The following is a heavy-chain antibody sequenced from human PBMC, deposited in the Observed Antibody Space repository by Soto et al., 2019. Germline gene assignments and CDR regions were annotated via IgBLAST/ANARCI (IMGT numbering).Heavy chain of an antibody. V-gene: IGHV3-15*01. J-gene: IGHJ5*02. CDR1: GFTFSNAW. Sequence: PGGSLRLSCAASGFTFSNAWMSWVRQAPGKGLEWVGRIKSKTDGGTTDYAAPVKGRFTISRDDSKNTLYLQMSSLKTEDTAVYYCTTSGSGWWGANWFDPWGQGTLVTVSS. CDR3: TTSGSGWWGANWFDP. D-gene: IGHD6-19*01. CDR2: IKSKTDGGTT.